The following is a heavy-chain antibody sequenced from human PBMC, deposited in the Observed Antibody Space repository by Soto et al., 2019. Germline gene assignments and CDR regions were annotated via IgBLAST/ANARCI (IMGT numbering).Heavy chain of an antibody. Sequence: QVQLVESGGGVVQPGRSLRLSCAASGFTFSSYGMHWVRQAPGKGLEWVAVIWYDGSNKYYADSVKGRFTISRDNSKNKLYMQMNSLRAEDTAVYYCARGRRYYYGSGRYLNYWGQGTLVTVSS. J-gene: IGHJ4*02. V-gene: IGHV3-33*01. CDR3: ARGRRYYYGSGRYLNY. D-gene: IGHD3-10*01. CDR1: GFTFSSYG. CDR2: IWYDGSNK.